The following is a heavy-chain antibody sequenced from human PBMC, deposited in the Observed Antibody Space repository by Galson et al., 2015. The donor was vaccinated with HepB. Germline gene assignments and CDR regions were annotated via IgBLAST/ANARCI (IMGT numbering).Heavy chain of an antibody. CDR3: AKGYSSSINDAFDI. D-gene: IGHD6-6*01. V-gene: IGHV3-23*01. CDR1: GFTFSSYA. CDR2: ITDNGGST. Sequence: SLRLSCAASGFTFSSYAMSWVRQAPGKGLEWVSTITDNGGSTYYADSVKGRFTISRDTSKNTLYLQMNSLRAEDTAVYYCAKGYSSSINDAFDIWGQGTMVTVSS. J-gene: IGHJ3*02.